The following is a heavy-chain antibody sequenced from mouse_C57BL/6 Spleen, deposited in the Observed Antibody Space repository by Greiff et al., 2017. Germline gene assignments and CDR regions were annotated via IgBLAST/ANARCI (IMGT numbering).Heavy chain of an antibody. V-gene: IGHV1-64*01. J-gene: IGHJ3*01. CDR1: VYTFTSFG. CDR2: IHPNCGNT. CDR3: ARSGDYPFAY. D-gene: IGHD2-4*01. Sequence: QVQLQQPGAELVKPGASVKLSLKASVYTFTSFGMHGVKQRPGQRLEWMGMIHPNCGNTNYNEKFKSKATLTVDISSSTAYLPLRSLTTADSAVFSCARSGDYPFAYWGQGTLVTVSA.